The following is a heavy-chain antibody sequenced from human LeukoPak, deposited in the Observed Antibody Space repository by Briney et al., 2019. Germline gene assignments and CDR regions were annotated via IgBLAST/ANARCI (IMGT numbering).Heavy chain of an antibody. V-gene: IGHV1-2*02. CDR1: GYTFTSYY. CDR2: INPSNGDT. J-gene: IGHJ4*02. D-gene: IGHD2-21*02. Sequence: ASVKVSCKASGYTFTSYYMHWLRQAPGQGLEWMGWINPSNGDTNYAQKFQGRVTMTRDTSISTAYMELSRLRSDDTAVYYCARDCGSDCYSLDYWGQGTLVTVSS. CDR3: ARDCGSDCYSLDY.